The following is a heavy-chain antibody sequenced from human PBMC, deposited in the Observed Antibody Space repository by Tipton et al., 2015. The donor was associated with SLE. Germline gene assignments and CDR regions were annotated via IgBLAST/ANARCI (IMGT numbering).Heavy chain of an antibody. J-gene: IGHJ4*02. CDR2: INHSGST. CDR3: ARVHRYDNRGRFDY. CDR1: GGSFSGYY. D-gene: IGHD3-22*01. Sequence: LRLTCAVYGGSFSGYYWSWIRQPPGKGLEWIGEINHSGSTNYNPSLKSRVTISVDTSKNQFSLKLSSVTAADTAVYYCARVHRYDNRGRFDYWGQGTLVTVSS. V-gene: IGHV4-34*01.